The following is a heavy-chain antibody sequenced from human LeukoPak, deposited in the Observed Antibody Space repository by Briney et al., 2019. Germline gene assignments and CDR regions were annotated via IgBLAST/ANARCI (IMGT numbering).Heavy chain of an antibody. Sequence: PSETLSLTCTVSGGSISSYYWSRIRQPPGKGLEWIGYIYYSGSTNYNPSLKSRVTISVDTSKNQFSLKLSSVTAADTAVYYCARGYYDSSGYYWDYWGQGTLVTVSS. V-gene: IGHV4-59*01. CDR1: GGSISSYY. CDR2: IYYSGST. D-gene: IGHD3-22*01. J-gene: IGHJ4*02. CDR3: ARGYYDSSGYYWDY.